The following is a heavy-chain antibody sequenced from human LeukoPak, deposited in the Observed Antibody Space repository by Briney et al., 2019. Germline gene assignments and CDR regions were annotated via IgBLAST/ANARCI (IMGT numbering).Heavy chain of an antibody. V-gene: IGHV3-66*01. D-gene: IGHD4-11*01. J-gene: IGHJ6*02. Sequence: GGSLRLSCAASGFTVSSNYMSWVRQAPGKGLEWVSVIYSGGSTYYADSVKGRFTISRDNSKNTLYLQMNSLRAEDTAVYYCARAGLLATVTTYYYYGMDVWGQGTTVTVSS. CDR3: ARAGLLATVTTYYYYGMDV. CDR2: IYSGGST. CDR1: GFTVSSNY.